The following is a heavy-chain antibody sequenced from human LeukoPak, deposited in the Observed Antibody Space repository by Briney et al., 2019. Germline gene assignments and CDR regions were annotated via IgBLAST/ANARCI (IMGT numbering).Heavy chain of an antibody. V-gene: IGHV1-2*02. D-gene: IGHD3-3*01. CDR2: INPNSGGT. J-gene: IGHJ6*02. CDR3: ASVRFLEWLLYSDYYYGMDV. Sequence: ASVKVSCKASGYTFTGYYMHWVRQAPGQGLEWMGWINPNSGGTNYAQKFQGRVTMTRDTSISTAYMELSRLRSDDTAVYYCASVRFLEWLLYSDYYYGMDVWGQGTTVTVSS. CDR1: GYTFTGYY.